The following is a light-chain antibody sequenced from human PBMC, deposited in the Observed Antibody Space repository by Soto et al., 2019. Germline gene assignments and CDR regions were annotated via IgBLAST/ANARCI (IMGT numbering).Light chain of an antibody. CDR2: GAS. V-gene: IGKV3-20*01. J-gene: IGKJ1*01. CDR3: QQYGSSPQT. CDR1: QSVSSD. Sequence: EIVMTQSPAALSVCPVERATLSCRASQSVSSDLAWYQQKPGQAPRLLIYGASSRATGIPDRFSGSGSGTDFTLTISRLEPEDFAVYYCQQYGSSPQTFGQGTKVDI.